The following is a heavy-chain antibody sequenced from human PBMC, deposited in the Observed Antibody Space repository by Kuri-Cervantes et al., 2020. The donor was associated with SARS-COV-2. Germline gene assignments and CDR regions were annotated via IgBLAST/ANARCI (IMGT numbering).Heavy chain of an antibody. Sequence: GESLKIPWAASGFTFSNAWMSWVRQAPGKGLEWVGRIKSKTDGGTTDYTAPVTGRLPISRDEQKNTLYLYMNRLRTVNTAVYYCTTDLKPWRADYWGQGTLVTVSS. V-gene: IGHV3-15*01. D-gene: IGHD3-3*01. CDR1: GFTFSNAW. J-gene: IGHJ4*02. CDR2: IKSKTDGGTT. CDR3: TTDLKPWRADY.